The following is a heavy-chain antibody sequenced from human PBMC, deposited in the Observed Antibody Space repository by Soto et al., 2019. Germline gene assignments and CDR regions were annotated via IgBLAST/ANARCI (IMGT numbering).Heavy chain of an antibody. CDR1: GYTFTSYG. CDR2: IGANYGDT. Sequence: QVQLVQSGAEVKEPGASVRVAGKASGYTFTSYGFSWVRQAPGHGLEWVAWIGANYGDTNSAAKFPDRDTLTTDTSTSTAYMELWSLSYADKDVYHGARDFRSSRTGTRCLSVYFWGQGTRVTVSS. CDR3: ARDFRSSRTGTRCLSVYF. D-gene: IGHD2-2*01. J-gene: IGHJ4*02. V-gene: IGHV1-18*01.